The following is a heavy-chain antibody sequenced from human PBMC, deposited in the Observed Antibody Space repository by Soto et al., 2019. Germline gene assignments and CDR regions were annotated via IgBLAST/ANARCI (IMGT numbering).Heavy chain of an antibody. CDR3: VRDRLSADYGNYDGASAI. Sequence: PGGSLRLSCAASGFTFSSYGMHWVRQAPGKGLEWVAVIWYDGSNKYYADSVQGRFTISRDNSKNTLYLHMNSLRAEDTAVYYCVRDRLSADYGNYDGASAIWGQGTKVTVSS. J-gene: IGHJ3*02. V-gene: IGHV3-33*01. D-gene: IGHD4-17*01. CDR2: IWYDGSNK. CDR1: GFTFSSYG.